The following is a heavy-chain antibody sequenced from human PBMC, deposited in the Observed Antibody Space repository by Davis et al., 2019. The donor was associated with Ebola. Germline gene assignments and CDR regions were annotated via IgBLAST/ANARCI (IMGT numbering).Heavy chain of an antibody. CDR3: ASIRGNYDFWSGYYTGGVDY. J-gene: IGHJ4*02. Sequence: AASVKVSCKASGYTFTGFYIHWARQAPGQGLEWLGWINPNTGGTNLAQKFRGWVTMTRDTSISTAYMELSRLRSDDTAVYYCASIRGNYDFWSGYYTGGVDYWGQGTLVTVSS. V-gene: IGHV1-2*04. CDR1: GYTFTGFY. D-gene: IGHD3-3*01. CDR2: INPNTGGT.